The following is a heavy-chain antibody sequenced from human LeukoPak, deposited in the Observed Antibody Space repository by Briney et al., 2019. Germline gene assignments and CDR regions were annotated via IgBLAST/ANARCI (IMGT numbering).Heavy chain of an antibody. V-gene: IGHV3-23*01. CDR2: ISGSGGST. D-gene: IGHD3-22*01. CDR3: AKRHYYDSSGYRD. Sequence: PGGSLRLSCAASGFTFSSYGMHWVRQAPGKGLEWVSAISGSGGSTYYADSVKGRFTISRDNSKNTLYLQMNSLRAEDTAVYYCAKRHYYDSSGYRDWGQGTLVTVSS. CDR1: GFTFSSYG. J-gene: IGHJ4*02.